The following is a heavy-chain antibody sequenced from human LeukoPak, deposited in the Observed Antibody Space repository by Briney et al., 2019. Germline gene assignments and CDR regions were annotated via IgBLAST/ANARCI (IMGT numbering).Heavy chain of an antibody. Sequence: GGSLRLSCTASGFTFSSCTMSWVRQAPGKGLKWVSTISTGGGNTYYADSVQGRFTVSRDDSKNTLYLQMNSLRAEDTAVYYCAKDGGLWISAHWGDSWGRGTLVTVSS. J-gene: IGHJ4*02. CDR3: AKDGGLWISAHWGDS. CDR2: ISTGGGNT. CDR1: GFTFSSCT. V-gene: IGHV3-23*01. D-gene: IGHD2-2*03.